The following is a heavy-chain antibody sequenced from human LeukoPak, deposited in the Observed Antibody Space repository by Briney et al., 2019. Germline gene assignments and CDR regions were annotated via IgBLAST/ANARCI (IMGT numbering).Heavy chain of an antibody. CDR1: GYTFTGYY. CDR3: ARGGLNTAMVTFDY. J-gene: IGHJ4*02. V-gene: IGHV1-2*02. Sequence: VASVKVSCKASGYTFTGYYMHWVRQAPGQGLEWMGWINPNSGGTNCAQKFQGRVTMTRDTSISTAYMELSRLRSDDTAVYYCARGGLNTAMVTFDYWGQGTLVTVSS. CDR2: INPNSGGT. D-gene: IGHD5-18*01.